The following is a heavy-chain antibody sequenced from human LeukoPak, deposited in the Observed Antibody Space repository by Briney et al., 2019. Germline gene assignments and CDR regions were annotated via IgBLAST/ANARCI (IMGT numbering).Heavy chain of an antibody. D-gene: IGHD4-17*01. CDR2: IYYSGTT. V-gene: IGHV4-39*01. Sequence: KPSETLSLTCTVSGGSISSSSYYWGWIRQTPGEGLEWIATIYYSGTTYYNPSLKSRVTISVDTSKNQFSLKLSSVTAADTAVYYCARGNGDYVNYWGQGTLVTVSS. CDR3: ARGNGDYVNY. J-gene: IGHJ4*02. CDR1: GGSISSSSYY.